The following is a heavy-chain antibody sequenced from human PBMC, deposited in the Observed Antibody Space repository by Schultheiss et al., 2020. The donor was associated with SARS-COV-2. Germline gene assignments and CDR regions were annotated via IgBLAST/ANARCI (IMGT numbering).Heavy chain of an antibody. J-gene: IGHJ3*02. V-gene: IGHV3-30*04. CDR2: ISYNGSNR. CDR1: GFTFSSYA. Sequence: GGSLRLSCAASGFTFSSYAMHWVRQAPGKGLEWVAVISYNGSNRYYADSVKGRFTISRDNSKNTLYLQMNSLRAEDTAVYYCAKDPGVVVVPAAIPTFAFDIWGQGTMVTVSS. CDR3: AKDPGVVVVPAAIPTFAFDI. D-gene: IGHD2-2*01.